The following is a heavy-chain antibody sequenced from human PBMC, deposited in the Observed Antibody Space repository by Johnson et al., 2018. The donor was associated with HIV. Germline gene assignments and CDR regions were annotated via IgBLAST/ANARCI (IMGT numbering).Heavy chain of an antibody. V-gene: IGHV3-15*01. J-gene: IGHJ3*02. CDR3: TTDRTIIAGANRDDAFDI. Sequence: VQLVESGGGLVKPGGSLRLSCAASGFTFSNAWMSWVRQAPGKGLEWVGRIKSKTDGGTTDYAAPVKGRFTISRDDSKNTLYLQMNSLKTEDTAVYYCTTDRTIIAGANRDDAFDIWGQGTMVTVSS. CDR2: IKSKTDGGTT. D-gene: IGHD1-26*01. CDR1: GFTFSNAW.